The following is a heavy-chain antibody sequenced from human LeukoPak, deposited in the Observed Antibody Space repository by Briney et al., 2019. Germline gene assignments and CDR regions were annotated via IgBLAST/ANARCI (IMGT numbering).Heavy chain of an antibody. CDR1: GYTLTELS. CDR3: ATTSVPAAKGDAFDI. Sequence: GAAVKVSCMVSGYTLTELSMHGVRQAPGKGLEWMGGFDPEDGETIYAQKLQGRVTMTEDTSTDTAYMELSSLRSEDTAVYYCATTSVPAAKGDAFDIWGQGTMVTVSS. CDR2: FDPEDGET. V-gene: IGHV1-24*01. D-gene: IGHD2-2*01. J-gene: IGHJ3*02.